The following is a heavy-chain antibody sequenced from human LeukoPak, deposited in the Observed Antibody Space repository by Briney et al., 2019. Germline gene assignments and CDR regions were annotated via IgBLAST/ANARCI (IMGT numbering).Heavy chain of an antibody. Sequence: PSQTLSLTCTVSGGSISSGSYYWSWIRQPAGKGLEWIGRIYTSGSTYYNPSLKSRVSISVDTSKNQLSLKLSSVTAADTAVYYCARVMVTAIRAAFDIWGQGTMVTVSS. D-gene: IGHD2-21*02. CDR1: GGSISSGSYY. J-gene: IGHJ3*02. CDR3: ARVMVTAIRAAFDI. CDR2: IYTSGST. V-gene: IGHV4-61*02.